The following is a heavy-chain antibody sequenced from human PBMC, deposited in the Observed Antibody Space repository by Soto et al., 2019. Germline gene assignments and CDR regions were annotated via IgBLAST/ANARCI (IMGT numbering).Heavy chain of an antibody. CDR2: AYYSGIT. J-gene: IGHJ6*02. CDR1: GASVSSPTHY. D-gene: IGHD1-20*01. Sequence: SETLSLTCTVSGASVSSPTHYWNWIRQCPVKGLEWIGFAYYSGITNYSPSLKSRVTISLDTSKDQFSLRLTSVTAADTAVYYCARTRDNNINYYYALDVWGQGTTVTVSS. V-gene: IGHV4-61*01. CDR3: ARTRDNNINYYYALDV.